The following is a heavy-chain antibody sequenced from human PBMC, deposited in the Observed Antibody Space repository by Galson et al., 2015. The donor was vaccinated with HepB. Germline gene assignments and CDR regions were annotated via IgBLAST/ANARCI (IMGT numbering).Heavy chain of an antibody. CDR2: ISGSGGSI. D-gene: IGHD3-10*01. CDR1: GFTFSSYA. Sequence: SLRLSCAASGFTFSSYAMSWVRQAPGKGLEWVSAISGSGGSIYYADSVKGRFTISRDNAKNSLYLQMNSLRAEDTAVYYCARGRIFPGMVRGAELEGGVAWFDPWGQGTLVTVSS. J-gene: IGHJ5*02. V-gene: IGHV3-23*01. CDR3: ARGRIFPGMVRGAELEGGVAWFDP.